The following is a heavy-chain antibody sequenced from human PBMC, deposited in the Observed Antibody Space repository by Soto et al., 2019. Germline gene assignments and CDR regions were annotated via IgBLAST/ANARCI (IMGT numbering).Heavy chain of an antibody. Sequence: PGGCLRLSCAASGVTLSGYAMDWVRQAPGKGLEYVSGISSNGVGTYYANSVQGRFTISRDNSKNTLYLQMNSLRAEDTAVYYCARDLTTMVRGVPPFGPWGQGTLVTVSS. J-gene: IGHJ5*02. CDR1: GVTLSGYA. CDR2: ISSNGVGT. D-gene: IGHD3-10*01. CDR3: ARDLTTMVRGVPPFGP. V-gene: IGHV3-64*04.